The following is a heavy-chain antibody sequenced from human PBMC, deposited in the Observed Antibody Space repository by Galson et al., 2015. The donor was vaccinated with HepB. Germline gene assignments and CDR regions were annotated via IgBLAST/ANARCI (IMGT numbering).Heavy chain of an antibody. CDR1: GFAFSEYN. CDR3: ARDGQKWLASQQWFCDS. CDR2: IGQQSKII. J-gene: IGHJ4*02. Sequence: SLRLSCAASGFAFSEYNMNWVRQAPGKGLEWVSSIGQQSKIIYYAGSVKGRFTVSRDNARNSLYLEMNNVRDADTAVYFCARDGQKWLASQQWFCDSWGQGTLVTVSS. D-gene: IGHD6-19*01. V-gene: IGHV3-21*06.